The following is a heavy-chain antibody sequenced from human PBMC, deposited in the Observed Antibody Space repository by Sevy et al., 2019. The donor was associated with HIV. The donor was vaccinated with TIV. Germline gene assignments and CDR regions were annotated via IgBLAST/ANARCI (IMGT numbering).Heavy chain of an antibody. CDR2: INPNSGGT. V-gene: IGHV1-2*06. CDR3: ARGGGIGAREYYFDY. D-gene: IGHD3-10*01. Sequence: ASVKVSCKASGYTFTGYYMHWVRQAPGQGLEWMGRINPNSGGTNYAQKFQGRVTMTRDRSISTAYMELGRLRSDDTAVYYCARGGGIGAREYYFDYWGQGTLVTVSS. CDR1: GYTFTGYY. J-gene: IGHJ4*02.